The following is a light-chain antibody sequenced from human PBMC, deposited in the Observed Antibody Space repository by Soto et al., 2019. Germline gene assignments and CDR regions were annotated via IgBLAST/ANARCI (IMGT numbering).Light chain of an antibody. CDR1: QSVSSY. CDR3: XXXXNWPPGT. Sequence: EIVLTQSPATLSLSPGERATLSCRASQSVSSYLAWYQQKPGQAPRLLIYDASNRATGIPARFSGSGSGTDFTLTISSLEPEXXXXXXXXXXXNWPPGTFGGGTKVEIK. CDR2: DAS. V-gene: IGKV3-11*01. J-gene: IGKJ4*01.